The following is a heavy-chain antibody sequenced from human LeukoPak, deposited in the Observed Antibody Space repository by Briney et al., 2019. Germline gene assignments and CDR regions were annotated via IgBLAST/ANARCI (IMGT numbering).Heavy chain of an antibody. D-gene: IGHD5-24*01. J-gene: IGHJ4*02. CDR1: GYSISSGYY. CDR3: ARDKVEMDY. CDR2: IYHSGST. Sequence: SETLSHTCTVSGYSISSGYYWGWIRQPPGEGLEWIGSIYHSGSTYYNPSLKSRVTISVDTSKNQFSLKLSSVTAADTAVYYCARDKVEMDYWGQGTLVTVSS. V-gene: IGHV4-38-2*02.